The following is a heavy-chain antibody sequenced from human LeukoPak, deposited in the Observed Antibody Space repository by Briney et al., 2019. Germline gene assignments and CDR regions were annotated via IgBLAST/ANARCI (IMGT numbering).Heavy chain of an antibody. Sequence: GGSLRLSCAASGFTFSSYWMSWVRQAPGKGLEWVAIIKQDGSEKYYVDSVKGRFTISRDNAEKSLYLQINSLRAEDTAVYYCATSRTSDYWGQGTLVTVSS. CDR3: ATSRTSDY. D-gene: IGHD1-14*01. CDR2: IKQDGSEK. J-gene: IGHJ4*02. CDR1: GFTFSSYW. V-gene: IGHV3-7*03.